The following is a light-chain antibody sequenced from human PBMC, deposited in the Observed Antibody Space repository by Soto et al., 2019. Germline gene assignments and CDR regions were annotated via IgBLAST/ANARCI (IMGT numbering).Light chain of an antibody. CDR3: QQSYTTPLT. J-gene: IGKJ4*01. CDR1: QTINTY. V-gene: IGKV1-39*01. Sequence: IQMTQSPSSLSASVGDRVTITCPARQTINTYLNWYQQTPGTAPKLLIYDASSLQSGVPSRFRGSGSGTDFTLTITSLQPEDFATYYCQQSYTTPLTFGGGTKVDIK. CDR2: DAS.